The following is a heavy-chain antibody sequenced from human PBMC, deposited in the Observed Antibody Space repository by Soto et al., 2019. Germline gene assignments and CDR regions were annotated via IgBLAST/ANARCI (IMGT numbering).Heavy chain of an antibody. J-gene: IGHJ4*02. CDR2: IKQDGSEK. Sequence: PGGSLRLSCAASGFTFSSYWMSWVRQAPGKGLEWVANIKQDGSEKYYVDSVKGRFTISRDNAKDSLYLQMNSLRAEDTAVYYCAREDCSGGSCYPISIFDYWGQGTLVTVSS. D-gene: IGHD2-15*01. V-gene: IGHV3-7*01. CDR1: GFTFSSYW. CDR3: AREDCSGGSCYPISIFDY.